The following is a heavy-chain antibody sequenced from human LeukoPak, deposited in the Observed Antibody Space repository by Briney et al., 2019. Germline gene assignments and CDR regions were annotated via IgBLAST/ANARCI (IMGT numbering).Heavy chain of an antibody. CDR2: IYYSGST. Sequence: SETLSLTCTVSGGSISSSSYYWGWIRQPPGKGLEWIGSIYYSGSTYYNPSLKSRVTISVDTSKNQFSLKLSSVTAADTAVYYCARAGYSNYLNWFDPWGQGTPVTVSS. D-gene: IGHD4-11*01. J-gene: IGHJ5*02. V-gene: IGHV4-39*07. CDR1: GGSISSSSYY. CDR3: ARAGYSNYLNWFDP.